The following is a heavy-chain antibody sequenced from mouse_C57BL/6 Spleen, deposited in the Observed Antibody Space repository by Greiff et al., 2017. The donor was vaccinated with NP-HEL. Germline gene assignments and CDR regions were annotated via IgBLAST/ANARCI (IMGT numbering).Heavy chain of an antibody. CDR3: ARDYGSSYPGY. V-gene: IGHV1-64*01. J-gene: IGHJ2*01. Sequence: QVQLQQPGAELVKPGASVKLSCKASGYTFTSYWMHWVKQRPGQGLEWIGMIHPNSGSTNYNEKFKSKATLTVDKSSSTAYMQLSSLTSEDSAVYYCARDYGSSYPGYWGQGTTLTVSS. CDR2: IHPNSGST. D-gene: IGHD1-1*01. CDR1: GYTFTSYW.